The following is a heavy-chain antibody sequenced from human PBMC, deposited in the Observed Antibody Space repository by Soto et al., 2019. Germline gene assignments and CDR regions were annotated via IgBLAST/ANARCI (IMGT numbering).Heavy chain of an antibody. D-gene: IGHD1-26*01. J-gene: IGHJ4*02. Sequence: EVQLVESGGGLVQPGGSLKLSCEASGFTLRGSAMHWSRQASGKGLEWVGRIRSKANSYATAYAASVKGRFTISRDDSKNTAYLQMNSLKTEDTAVYYCTHRSTTEDYWGQGTLVTVSS. CDR2: IRSKANSYAT. V-gene: IGHV3-73*01. CDR3: THRSTTEDY. CDR1: GFTLRGSA.